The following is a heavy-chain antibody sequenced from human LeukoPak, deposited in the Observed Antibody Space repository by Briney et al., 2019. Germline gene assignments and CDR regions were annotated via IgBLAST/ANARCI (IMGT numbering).Heavy chain of an antibody. CDR2: ITGTGGRGGI. D-gene: IGHD2-8*02. V-gene: IGHV3-23*01. J-gene: IGHJ4*02. CDR3: AKGDRGHCTGVKCYPFDY. CDR1: GFTYANYA. Sequence: QAGGSLRLSCVASGFTYANYAMNWVRQAPGKRLEWVASITGTGGRGGIYYADSVKGRFTISRDNSKNPLFLQMSSLRAEDTAVYHCAKGDRGHCTGVKCYPFDYWGQGTVVTVSS.